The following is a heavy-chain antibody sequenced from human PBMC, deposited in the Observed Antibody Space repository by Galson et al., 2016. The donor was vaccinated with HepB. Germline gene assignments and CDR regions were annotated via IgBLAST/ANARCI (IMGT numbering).Heavy chain of an antibody. CDR3: AKRPYSYGWHYGMDV. CDR2: INSAGTT. D-gene: IGHD5-18*01. J-gene: IGHJ6*02. CDR1: GFSFRSYA. Sequence: SLRLSCAASGFSFRSYAMSWVRQAPGRGLEWVAGINSAGTTYYAHSVKGRFTISRDNSKNILYLQMKSLRDEDTAVYYCAKRPYSYGWHYGMDVWGQGTTVTVSS. V-gene: IGHV3-23*01.